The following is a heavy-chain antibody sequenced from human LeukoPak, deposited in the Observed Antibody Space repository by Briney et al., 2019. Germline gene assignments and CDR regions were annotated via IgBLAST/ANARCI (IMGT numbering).Heavy chain of an antibody. CDR1: GFTFSRYW. Sequence: GGSLRLSCAASGFTFSRYWMSWVRQAPGRGLEWVANIKEDGSEKDYVDSVKGRFTISRDNAKNSLYLQMNSLRAEDTAVYYCARDPPFIIGTTFFDYWGQGTLVTVSS. V-gene: IGHV3-7*01. D-gene: IGHD1-20*01. CDR2: IKEDGSEK. J-gene: IGHJ4*02. CDR3: ARDPPFIIGTTFFDY.